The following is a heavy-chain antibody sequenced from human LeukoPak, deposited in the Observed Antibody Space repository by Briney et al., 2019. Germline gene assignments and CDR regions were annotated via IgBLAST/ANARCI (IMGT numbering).Heavy chain of an antibody. V-gene: IGHV4-30-2*01. CDR2: IYHSGST. D-gene: IGHD5-18*01. Sequence: PSETLSLTCTVSGGSIRSGGYYWSWIRQPPGKGLEWIGYIYHSGSTYYNPSLKSRVTISVDTSKNQFSLKLSSVTAADTAVYYCAREYEYSYGSRHADYWGQGTLVTVSS. CDR3: AREYEYSYGSRHADY. CDR1: GGSIRSGGYY. J-gene: IGHJ4*02.